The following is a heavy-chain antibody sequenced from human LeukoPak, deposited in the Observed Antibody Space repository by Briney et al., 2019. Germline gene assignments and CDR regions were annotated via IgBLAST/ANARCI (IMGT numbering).Heavy chain of an antibody. CDR3: AGQRQGYGGYGMDV. V-gene: IGHV4-39*01. D-gene: IGHD3-16*01. Sequence: SETLSLTCTVSGGSISSSSYYWGWIRQPPGKGLEWIGSIYYSGSTYYNPSLKSRVTISVDTSKNQFSLKLSSVTAADTAVYYCAGQRQGYGGYGMDVWGQGTTVTVSS. CDR1: GGSISSSSYY. CDR2: IYYSGST. J-gene: IGHJ6*02.